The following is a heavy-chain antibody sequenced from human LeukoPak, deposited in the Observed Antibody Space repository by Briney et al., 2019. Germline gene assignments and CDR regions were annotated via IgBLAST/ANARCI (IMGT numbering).Heavy chain of an antibody. V-gene: IGHV3-33*01. CDR3: AFAYGDSSYDAFDI. Sequence: GGSLRLSCAASGFTFSSYGMHWVRQAPGKGLEWVAVIWYDGSNKYYADSVKGRFTISRDNSKNTLYLQMNSLRAEDTAVYYCAFAYGDSSYDAFDIWGQGTMVTVSS. CDR2: IWYDGSNK. D-gene: IGHD4-17*01. J-gene: IGHJ3*02. CDR1: GFTFSSYG.